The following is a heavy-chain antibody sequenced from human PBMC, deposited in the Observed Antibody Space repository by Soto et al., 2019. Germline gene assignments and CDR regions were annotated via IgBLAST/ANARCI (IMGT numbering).Heavy chain of an antibody. V-gene: IGHV4-61*08. D-gene: IGHD6-19*01. CDR1: GVSISSGDYY. J-gene: IGHJ4*02. CDR3: ARYRRGTGWYYLDY. Sequence: SETLSLTCTVSGVSISSGDYYWSWIRQPPGKGLEWIGYIYDSGSTNYSPSLQSRVTMSVDRSKNQFSLALTSVTAADTAVYFCARYRRGTGWYYLDYWGQGSLVTVSS. CDR2: IYDSGST.